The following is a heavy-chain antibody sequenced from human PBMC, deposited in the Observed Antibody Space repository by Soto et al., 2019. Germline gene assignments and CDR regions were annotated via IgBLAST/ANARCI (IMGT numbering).Heavy chain of an antibody. D-gene: IGHD1-26*01. CDR2: INPNSGGT. Sequence: QVQLVQSGAEVKKPGASVKVSCKASGYTFTGYYMHWVRQAPGQGLEWMGWINPNSGGTNYAQRFQGWVTRTRDTSISTASMELSRLRSDDTAVYYCARYRSGSYSGAFDIWGQGTMVTVSS. CDR3: ARYRSGSYSGAFDI. J-gene: IGHJ3*02. CDR1: GYTFTGYY. V-gene: IGHV1-2*04.